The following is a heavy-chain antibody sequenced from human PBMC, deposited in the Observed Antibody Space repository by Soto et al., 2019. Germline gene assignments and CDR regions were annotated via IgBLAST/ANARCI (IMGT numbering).Heavy chain of an antibody. Sequence: QVQLVQSGAEVKKPGSSVKVSCKASGGTFSSYAISWVRQAPGQGLEWMGGIIPIFGTANYAQRFHGRVKITADESTSTAYMELSSLRYEDTAVYYCARDSGSYLWQSDIWGQGTMVTVSS. CDR3: ARDSGSYLWQSDI. CDR2: IIPIFGTA. D-gene: IGHD1-26*01. J-gene: IGHJ3*02. V-gene: IGHV1-69*12. CDR1: GGTFSSYA.